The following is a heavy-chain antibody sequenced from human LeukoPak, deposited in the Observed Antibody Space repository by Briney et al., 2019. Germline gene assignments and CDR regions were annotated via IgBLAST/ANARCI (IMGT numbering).Heavy chain of an antibody. CDR2: ISSSSSYI. V-gene: IGHV3-21*01. Sequence: KAGGSLRLSCAASGFTFSSYSMNWVRQAPGKGLEWVSSISSSSSYIYYADPVKGRFTISRDNAKNSLYLQMNSLRAEDTAVYYCARDPKYCSSTSCSGPLLFDPWGQGTLVTVSS. CDR1: GFTFSSYS. J-gene: IGHJ5*02. CDR3: ARDPKYCSSTSCSGPLLFDP. D-gene: IGHD2-2*01.